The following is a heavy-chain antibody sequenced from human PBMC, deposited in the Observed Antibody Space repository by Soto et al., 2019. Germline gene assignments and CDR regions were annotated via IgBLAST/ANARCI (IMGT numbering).Heavy chain of an antibody. CDR1: GGFISSGGYY. Sequence: QVQLQESGPGLVKPSQTLSLTCTVSGGFISSGGYYWSWIRQHPGKGLEWIGYVYYRRSTYYNPSLKSRVSISIATSKNQFSLKLNSVTAADTAVYYCARRRGNFDLWGRGTLVTVSS. CDR2: VYYRRST. J-gene: IGHJ2*01. D-gene: IGHD1-1*01. CDR3: ARRRGNFDL. V-gene: IGHV4-31*03.